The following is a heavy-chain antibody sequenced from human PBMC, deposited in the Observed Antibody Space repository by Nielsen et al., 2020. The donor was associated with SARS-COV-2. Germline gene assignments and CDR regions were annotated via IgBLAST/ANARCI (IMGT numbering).Heavy chain of an antibody. J-gene: IGHJ4*02. CDR2: INSDGSST. CDR1: GFTFSSYW. Sequence: GGSLRLSCAASGFTFSSYWMHWVRQAPGKGLVWVSRINSDGSSTSYADSVKGRFTISRDNAKNTLYLQMNSLRAEDTAVYYCAKEKGELRFLEWLPLDYWGQGTLVTVSS. V-gene: IGHV3-74*01. D-gene: IGHD3-3*01. CDR3: AKEKGELRFLEWLPLDY.